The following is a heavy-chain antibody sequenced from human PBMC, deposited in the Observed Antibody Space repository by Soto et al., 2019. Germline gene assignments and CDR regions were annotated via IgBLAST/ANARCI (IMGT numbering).Heavy chain of an antibody. Sequence: ASVKVSCKASGYTFTSYGISWVRQAPGQGLEWMGWISAYNGNTNYAQKLQGRVTMTTDTSTSTAYMELRSLRSDDTAVYYCAVGIYSSGWYRNWFEPRGQGTLVTVSS. CDR1: GYTFTSYG. J-gene: IGHJ5*02. V-gene: IGHV1-18*01. CDR2: ISAYNGNT. D-gene: IGHD6-19*01. CDR3: AVGIYSSGWYRNWFEP.